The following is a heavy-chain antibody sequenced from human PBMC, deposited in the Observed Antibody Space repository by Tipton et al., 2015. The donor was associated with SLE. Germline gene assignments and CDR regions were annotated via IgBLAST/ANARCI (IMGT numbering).Heavy chain of an antibody. CDR1: GGSFSGYS. J-gene: IGHJ4*02. D-gene: IGHD3-3*01. V-gene: IGHV4-34*01. CDR2: INHSGST. Sequence: LRLSCAVYGGSFSGYSWSWIRQPPGKGLEWIGEINHSGSTNYNPSLKSRVTISLDTSKNQFSLKLTSVTTADTALYYCARPGSPFWSGYPFDYWGQGTLVTVSS. CDR3: ARPGSPFWSGYPFDY.